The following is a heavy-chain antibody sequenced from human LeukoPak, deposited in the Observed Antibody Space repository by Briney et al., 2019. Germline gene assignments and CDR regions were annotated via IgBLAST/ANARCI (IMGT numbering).Heavy chain of an antibody. J-gene: IGHJ4*02. Sequence: SETLSLTCTVSGGSISSYYWSWIRQPAGKGLEWIGRIYTSGSTNYNPSLKSRVTISVDTSKNQFSLKLSSVTAADTAVYYCARRSSTRRAGPAYYFDYWGQGTLVTVSS. CDR2: IYTSGST. CDR3: ARRSSTRRAGPAYYFDY. D-gene: IGHD6-25*01. V-gene: IGHV4-4*07. CDR1: GGSISSYY.